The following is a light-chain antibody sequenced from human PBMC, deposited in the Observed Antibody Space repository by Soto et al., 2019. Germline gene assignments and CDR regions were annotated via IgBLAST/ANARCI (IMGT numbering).Light chain of an antibody. Sequence: EIVLTHSPGTLSLSPGERATLYCRASQSVGSNYLAWYQQKPGQAPRVLIYGASSRATGIPDRFSGSGSGGDLTLTISRLEPEDFAVYYCQHYTTSPFTVGPGTKVDIK. CDR2: GAS. V-gene: IGKV3-20*01. J-gene: IGKJ3*01. CDR1: QSVGSNY. CDR3: QHYTTSPFT.